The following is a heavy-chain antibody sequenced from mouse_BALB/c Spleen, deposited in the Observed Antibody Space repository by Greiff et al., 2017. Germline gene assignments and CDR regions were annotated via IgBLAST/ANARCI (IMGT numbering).Heavy chain of an antibody. V-gene: IGHV2-9*02. CDR3: AREDLDYDYAMDY. J-gene: IGHJ4*01. CDR1: GFSLTSYG. CDR2: IWAGGST. Sequence: VKLMESGPGLVAPSQSLSITCTVSGFSLTSYGVHWVRQPPGKGLEWLGVIWAGGSTNYNSALMSRLSISKDNSKSQVFLKMNSLQTDDTAMYYCAREDLDYDYAMDYWGQGTSVTVSS. D-gene: IGHD1-1*01.